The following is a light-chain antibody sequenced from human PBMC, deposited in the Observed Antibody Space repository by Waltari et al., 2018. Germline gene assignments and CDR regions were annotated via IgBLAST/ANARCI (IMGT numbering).Light chain of an antibody. CDR1: SDINIGAYR. Sequence: QAVLTQPSSLSASPGASASLTCTLRSDINIGAYRIYWYQQKPGSPPQYLLRYKSDSDKQQGSGVPIRFSGSKDASANAGILLISGLQSEDEADYYCMIWHSSAWVFGGGTKLTVL. V-gene: IGLV5-45*03. CDR3: MIWHSSAWV. J-gene: IGLJ3*02. CDR2: YKSDSDK.